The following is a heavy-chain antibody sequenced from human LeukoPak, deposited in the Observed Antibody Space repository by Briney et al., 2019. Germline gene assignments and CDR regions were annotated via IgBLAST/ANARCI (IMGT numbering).Heavy chain of an antibody. J-gene: IGHJ6*02. V-gene: IGHV1-69*13. CDR3: AREIDGITMVRGVIRSPDYYGMDV. CDR2: IIPIFGTA. D-gene: IGHD3-10*01. CDR1: GGTFSSYA. Sequence: SVKVSCKASGGTFSSYAISWVRQAPGQGLEWMGGIIPIFGTANYAQKFQGRVTITADESTSTAYMELGSLSSEDTAVYYCAREIDGITMVRGVIRSPDYYGMDVWGQGTTVTVSS.